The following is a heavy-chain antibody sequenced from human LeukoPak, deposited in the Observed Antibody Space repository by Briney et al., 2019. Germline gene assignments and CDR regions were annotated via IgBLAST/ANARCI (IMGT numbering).Heavy chain of an antibody. Sequence: SETLSLTCTVSGDSISGHHWGWLRQPPGKGLEWIGTLSASGATPYNPSLKSRVTISVDTSMNQVSLRLTSMTAADTAVYYCGRHSSEKYGDDHFDCWGQGTLVTVSS. J-gene: IGHJ4*02. CDR1: GDSISGHH. CDR3: GRHSSEKYGDDHFDC. V-gene: IGHV4-59*05. D-gene: IGHD4-17*01. CDR2: LSASGAT.